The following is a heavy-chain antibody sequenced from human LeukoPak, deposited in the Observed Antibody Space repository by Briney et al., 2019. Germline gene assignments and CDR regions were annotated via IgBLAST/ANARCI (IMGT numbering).Heavy chain of an antibody. V-gene: IGHV4-4*07. J-gene: IGHJ6*02. Sequence: SETLSLTCTVSGGSMNNYYWSWIRQPAGKGLEWIGRIYSSGSTNYNPSLKSRVTMSVDTSKKQFSLKLRSVTAADTAVYYCARFNIASGSYGMDVWGQGTTVTVSS. D-gene: IGHD3-10*01. CDR2: IYSSGST. CDR3: ARFNIASGSYGMDV. CDR1: GGSMNNYY.